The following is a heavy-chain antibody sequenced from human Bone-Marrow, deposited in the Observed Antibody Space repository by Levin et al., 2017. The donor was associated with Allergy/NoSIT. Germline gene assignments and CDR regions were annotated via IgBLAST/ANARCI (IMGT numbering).Heavy chain of an antibody. V-gene: IGHV1-24*01. J-gene: IGHJ3*02. CDR1: GATLSDLS. Sequence: GGSLRLSCKVSGATLSDLSIQWVRQAPGKGLEWMGTFAAEDGEAVFAQKFQDRLTMTEDTSTDTEYMELRSLISEDTAVYYCATASELRGLDIWGQGTLVTVSS. CDR2: FAAEDGEA. D-gene: IGHD1-14*01. CDR3: ATASELRGLDI.